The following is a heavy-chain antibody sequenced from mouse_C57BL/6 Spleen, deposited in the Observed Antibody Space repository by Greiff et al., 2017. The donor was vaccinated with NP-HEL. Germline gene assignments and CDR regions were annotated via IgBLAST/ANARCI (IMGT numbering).Heavy chain of an antibody. CDR2: INPNNGGT. V-gene: IGHV1-18*01. CDR3: ARRGIYYGYDRGYFDY. J-gene: IGHJ2*01. D-gene: IGHD2-2*01. CDR1: GYTFTDYN. Sequence: EVKLVESGPELVKPGASVKIPCKASGYTFTDYNMDWVKQSHGKSLEWIGDINPNNGGTIYNQKFKGKATLTVDKSSSTAYMELRSLTSEDTAVYYCARRGIYYGYDRGYFDYWGQGTTLTVSS.